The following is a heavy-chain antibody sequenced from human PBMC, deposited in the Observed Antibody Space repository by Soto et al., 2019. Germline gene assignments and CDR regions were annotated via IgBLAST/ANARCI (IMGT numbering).Heavy chain of an antibody. J-gene: IGHJ3*02. D-gene: IGHD2-21*01. CDR1: GGTISSYY. CDR3: ARARRSHIVVVLPSPDASDI. Sequence: SEPMSLTCSVSGGTISSYYWSWIRQPPGKGLEWIGYIYYSGSTNYNPSLKSRVTISVDTSKNQFSLKLSSVTAADTAVYYCARARRSHIVVVLPSPDASDIWGQGTMV. V-gene: IGHV4-59*01. CDR2: IYYSGST.